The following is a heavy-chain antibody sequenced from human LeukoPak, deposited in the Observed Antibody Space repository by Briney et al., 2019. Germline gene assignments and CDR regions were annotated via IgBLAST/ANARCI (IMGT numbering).Heavy chain of an antibody. V-gene: IGHV3-30*04. CDR3: AKEALFRGVHGNYFDY. CDR1: GFTLSSYT. CDR2: ISYDGSNT. Sequence: GGSLRLSCAASGFTLSSYTMHWVRQALGKGLEWVTVISYDGSNTYYADSVKGRFTISRDISNNTLYLQMNSLRPEDTAVYYCAKEALFRGVHGNYFDYWGQGTLVTVSS. D-gene: IGHD3-10*01. J-gene: IGHJ4*02.